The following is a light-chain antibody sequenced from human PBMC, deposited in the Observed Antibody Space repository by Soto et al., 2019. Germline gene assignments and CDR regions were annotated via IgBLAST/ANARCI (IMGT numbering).Light chain of an antibody. CDR3: QHYGSFVLT. V-gene: IGKV3-20*01. J-gene: IGKJ4*01. CDR2: GAS. CDR1: QSVSSSY. Sequence: EIVLTQSPGTLSLSPGERATLSCRASQSVSSSYLAWYQQKPGQAPRLLVYGASGRATGIPDRFSGSGSGTDFTLTISRLEPEEFAVYYCQHYGSFVLTFGGGTKVEIK.